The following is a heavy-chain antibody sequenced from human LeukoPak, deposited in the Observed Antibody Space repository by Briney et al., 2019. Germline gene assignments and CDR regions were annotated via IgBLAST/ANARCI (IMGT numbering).Heavy chain of an antibody. D-gene: IGHD6-13*01. J-gene: IGHJ4*02. CDR3: ARRAAGTSHFDY. CDR1: GGSISGFY. Sequence: SETLSLTCTLSGGSISGFYWSWIRQPPGKGLEWIGYIYYSGSTNYNPSLKSRITISVDTSKNQFSLKLSSVTAADTAVYYCARRAAGTSHFDYWGQGTLVTVSS. CDR2: IYYSGST. V-gene: IGHV4-59*01.